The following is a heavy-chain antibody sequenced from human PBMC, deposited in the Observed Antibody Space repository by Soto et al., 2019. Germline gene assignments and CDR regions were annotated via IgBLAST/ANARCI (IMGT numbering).Heavy chain of an antibody. CDR2: IWYDGSNK. V-gene: IGHV3-33*01. Sequence: GGSLRLSCAASGFIFSSYGMHWVRQAPGKGLEWVAVIWYDGSNKYYADSVKGRFTISRDNSKNTLYLQMNSLRAEDTAVYYCARVGATYRAYYYYGMDVWGQGTPVTVSS. D-gene: IGHD5-12*01. J-gene: IGHJ6*02. CDR1: GFIFSSYG. CDR3: ARVGATYRAYYYYGMDV.